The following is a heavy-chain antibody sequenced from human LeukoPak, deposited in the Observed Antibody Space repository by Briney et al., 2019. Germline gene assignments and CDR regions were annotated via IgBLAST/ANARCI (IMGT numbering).Heavy chain of an antibody. V-gene: IGHV3-23*01. D-gene: IGHD4-11*01. CDR3: AKALHLWDYYYGMDV. CDR2: ISGSGGST. J-gene: IGHJ6*02. CDR1: EFTFSSYA. Sequence: GGSLRLSCAASEFTFSSYAMSWVRQTPGKGLEWVSAISGSGGSTYYADSVKGRFTISRDNSKNTLYLQMNSLRAEDTAVYYCAKALHLWDYYYGMDVWGQGTTVTVSS.